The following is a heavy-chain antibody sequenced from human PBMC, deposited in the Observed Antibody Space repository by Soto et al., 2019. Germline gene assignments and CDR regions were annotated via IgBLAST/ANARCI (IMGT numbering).Heavy chain of an antibody. CDR1: GGTFSSYA. J-gene: IGHJ4*02. CDR3: ARYMITFGGVIASPFDY. Sequence: SVKFSCKASGGTFSSYAISWVRQAPVQGLEWMGGIIPIFGTANYAQKFQGRVTITADESTSTAYMELSSLRSEDTAVYYCARYMITFGGVIASPFDYWGQGTLVTVSS. CDR2: IIPIFGTA. D-gene: IGHD3-16*02. V-gene: IGHV1-69*13.